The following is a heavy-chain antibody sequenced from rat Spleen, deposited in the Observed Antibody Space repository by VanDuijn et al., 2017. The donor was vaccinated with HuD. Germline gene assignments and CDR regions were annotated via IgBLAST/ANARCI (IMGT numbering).Heavy chain of an antibody. J-gene: IGHJ2*01. V-gene: IGHV5-7*01. D-gene: IGHD4-1*01. CDR1: GFTFSDYY. CDR2: ITSGGSNT. CDR3: AKDRGLYG. Sequence: EVQLVESDGGLVQPGRSLKLSCAASGFTFSDYYMAWVRQAPKKGLEWVATITSGGSNTYYPDSVKGRFTISRDNAKSTLYLQMDSLRSEDTATYYCAKDRGLYGWGQGVMVTVSS.